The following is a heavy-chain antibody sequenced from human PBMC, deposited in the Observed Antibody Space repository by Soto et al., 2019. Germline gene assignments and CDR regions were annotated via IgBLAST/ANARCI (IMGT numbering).Heavy chain of an antibody. CDR2: IWYDGSNK. Sequence: QVQLVESGGGVAQPGRSLRLSCTVSGFTFSGHAMHWVRQAPGKGLEWVTQIWYDGSNKYYAESVKGRFTISRDNSKKTLYLQMNSLRVEDKAVYYCARAAQRLAPYALDFWGQGTPVTVSS. D-gene: IGHD6-25*01. V-gene: IGHV3-33*01. CDR1: GFTFSGHA. J-gene: IGHJ4*01. CDR3: ARAAQRLAPYALDF.